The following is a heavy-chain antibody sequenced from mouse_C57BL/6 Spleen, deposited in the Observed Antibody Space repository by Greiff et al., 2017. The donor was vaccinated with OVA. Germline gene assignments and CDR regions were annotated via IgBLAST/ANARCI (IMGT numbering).Heavy chain of an antibody. CDR2: IHPNSGST. V-gene: IGHV1-64*01. J-gene: IGHJ1*03. D-gene: IGHD1-1*01. CDR1: GYTFTSYW. CDR3: ARGGGSSYDWYFEV. Sequence: QVQLQQPGAELVKPGASVKLSCKASGYTFTSYWMHWVKQRPGQGLEWIGMIHPNSGSTNYNEKFKSKATLTVDKSSSTAYMQLSSLTSEDSAVYYCARGGGSSYDWYFEVWGTGTTVTVAS.